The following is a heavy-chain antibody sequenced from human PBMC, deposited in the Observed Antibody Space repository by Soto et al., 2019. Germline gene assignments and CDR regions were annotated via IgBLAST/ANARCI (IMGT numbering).Heavy chain of an antibody. J-gene: IGHJ4*02. Sequence: SETLSLTCAVYGGSFSGYYWSWIRQPPGKGLEWIGEINHIGSTNYNPSLKSRVTISVDTSKNQFSLKLSSVTAADTAVYYCARGKDWLLYYFDYWGQGTLVTVSS. D-gene: IGHD3-9*01. V-gene: IGHV4-34*01. CDR2: INHIGST. CDR1: GGSFSGYY. CDR3: ARGKDWLLYYFDY.